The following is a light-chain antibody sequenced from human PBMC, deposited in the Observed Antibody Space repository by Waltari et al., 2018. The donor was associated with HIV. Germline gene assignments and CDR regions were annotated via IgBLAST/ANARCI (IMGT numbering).Light chain of an antibody. CDR2: GNI. CDR3: QAYDSSLSVWV. CDR1: SSNIGAGYD. V-gene: IGLV1-40*01. J-gene: IGLJ3*02. Sequence: QSVLTQPPSVSGAPGQRVTIFCTGSSSNIGAGYDVHWYQQLPGTAPKLLIYGNINRPSGVPDRFSGSKSGTSASLAIPGLQAEDEADYYCQAYDSSLSVWVFGGGTKLTVL.